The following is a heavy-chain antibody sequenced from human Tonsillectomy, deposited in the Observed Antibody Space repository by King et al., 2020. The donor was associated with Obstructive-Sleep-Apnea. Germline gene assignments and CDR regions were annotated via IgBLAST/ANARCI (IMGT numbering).Heavy chain of an antibody. CDR2: ISSSSSYI. D-gene: IGHD4-17*01. V-gene: IGHV3-21*01. Sequence: VQLVESGGGLVKPGGSLRLSCAASGFTFSSYSMNWVRQAPGKGLEWVSPISSSSSYIYYADSVKGRFNISRDNAKNSLYLQMNSLRAEDTAVYYCARDFDYGDYGYWYFDLWGRGTLVTVSS. CDR3: ARDFDYGDYGYWYFDL. J-gene: IGHJ2*01. CDR1: GFTFSSYS.